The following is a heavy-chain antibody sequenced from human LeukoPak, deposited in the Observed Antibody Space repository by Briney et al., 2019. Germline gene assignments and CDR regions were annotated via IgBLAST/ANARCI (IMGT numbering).Heavy chain of an antibody. Sequence: QPGGSLRLSCAASGFTVSSNYMRWVRQAQGKGLEWVSVIYSGGSTYYADSVKGRFTISRDNSKNTLYLQMNTLRAEDTAVYYCAREYSRADAFDIWGQGTLVTVSS. CDR3: AREYSRADAFDI. V-gene: IGHV3-53*01. CDR2: IYSGGST. D-gene: IGHD2-15*01. CDR1: GFTVSSNY. J-gene: IGHJ3*02.